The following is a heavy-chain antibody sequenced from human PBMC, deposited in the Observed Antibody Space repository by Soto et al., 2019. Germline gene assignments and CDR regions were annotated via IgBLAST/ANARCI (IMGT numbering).Heavy chain of an antibody. J-gene: IGHJ4*02. D-gene: IGHD6-19*01. CDR3: ARRSSGWPLSY. CDR1: GYTFTSYA. CDR2: INAGNGNT. Sequence: QVQLVQSGAEVKKPGASVKVSCKASGYTFTSYAMHWVRQAPGQRLEWMGWINAGNGNTKYSQKFQDRVTITRDTSASTAYMELSSLRSEDTAVYYCARRSSGWPLSYWGQGTLVTVSS. V-gene: IGHV1-3*01.